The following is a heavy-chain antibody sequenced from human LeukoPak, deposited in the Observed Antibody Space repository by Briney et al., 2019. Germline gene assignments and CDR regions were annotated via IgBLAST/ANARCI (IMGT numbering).Heavy chain of an antibody. J-gene: IGHJ6*03. CDR1: GYTFTSNY. CDR3: ARDLGGIPKNMDV. Sequence: ASVKVSCKASGYTFTSNYMHWVRQAPGQGLEWMGIINPSGGSTSYAQKFQGRVTMTRDTSTSTVYMELSSLRPEDTAVYYCARDLGGIPKNMDVWGKGTTVTVSS. D-gene: IGHD5-18*01. V-gene: IGHV1-46*01. CDR2: INPSGGST.